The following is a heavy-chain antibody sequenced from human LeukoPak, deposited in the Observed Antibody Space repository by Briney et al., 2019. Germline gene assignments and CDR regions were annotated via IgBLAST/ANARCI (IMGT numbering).Heavy chain of an antibody. J-gene: IGHJ6*03. Sequence: TSETLSLTCTVSGGSISSYYWSWIRQPPGKGLEWIGYIYTSGRTNYNPSLKSRVTISVDTSKNQFSLKLSSVTAADTAVYYCARHLQETTARNYYYYYYMDVWGKGTTVTVSS. CDR1: GGSISSYY. V-gene: IGHV4-4*09. CDR3: ARHLQETTARNYYYYYYMDV. CDR2: IYTSGRT. D-gene: IGHD4-11*01.